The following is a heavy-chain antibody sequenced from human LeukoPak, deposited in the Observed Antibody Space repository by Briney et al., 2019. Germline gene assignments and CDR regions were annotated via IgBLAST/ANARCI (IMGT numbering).Heavy chain of an antibody. V-gene: IGHV3-13*01. J-gene: IGHJ6*02. CDR3: ESGGRVVLPPNYDMDV. CDR2: ITSARDK. D-gene: IGHD4-23*01. Sequence: GGSLSFSCAASGFTFSSYDMHWIRQATSKGLEWLSAITSARDKYYPGSAIALITSFRENAKKSLYLQMISLSAVDTAVYYWESGGRVVLPPNYDMDVWGQGTTVTVSS. CDR1: GFTFSSYD.